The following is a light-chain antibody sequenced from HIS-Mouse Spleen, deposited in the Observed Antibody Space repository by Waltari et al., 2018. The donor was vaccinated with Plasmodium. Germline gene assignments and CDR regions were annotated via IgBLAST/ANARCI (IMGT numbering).Light chain of an antibody. Sequence: EIVLTQSPGTLSLSPGERATLSCRASQSVSSSYLALYQQKPVQAPRLLIYGASSRATGIPDRLSGRGSRTDFTLTISRLEPEDFAVYYCQQYGSSPYTFGQGTKLEIK. CDR3: QQYGSSPYT. CDR2: GAS. V-gene: IGKV3-20*01. J-gene: IGKJ2*01. CDR1: QSVSSSY.